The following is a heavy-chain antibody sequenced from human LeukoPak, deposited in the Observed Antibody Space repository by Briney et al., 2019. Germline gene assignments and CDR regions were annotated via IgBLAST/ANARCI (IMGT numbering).Heavy chain of an antibody. CDR3: ARRALFVVRDKRYFDL. D-gene: IGHD3-10*01. J-gene: IGHJ2*01. Sequence: ASVKVSCKASGYTFTSYDINWVRQATGQGLEWMGWMNPNSGNTGYAQKFQGRVTMSRNTSISTAYMELSSLRSEDTAVYYCARRALFVVRDKRYFDLWGRGTLVTVSS. CDR2: MNPNSGNT. CDR1: GYTFTSYD. V-gene: IGHV1-8*01.